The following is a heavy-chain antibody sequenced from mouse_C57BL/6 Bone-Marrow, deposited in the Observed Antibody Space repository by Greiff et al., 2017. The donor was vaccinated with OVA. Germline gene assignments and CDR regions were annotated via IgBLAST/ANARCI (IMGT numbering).Heavy chain of an antibody. CDR3: ARRWLLRLAWCAY. D-gene: IGHD2-3*01. CDR1: GYTFTGYW. Sequence: VKLMESGAELMKPGASVKLSCKATGYTFTGYWIEWVKQRPGHGLEWIGEILPGSGSTNYNEKFKGKATFTADTSSNTAYMQLSSLTTEDSAIYYCARRWLLRLAWCAYWGQGTLVTVSA. J-gene: IGHJ3*01. V-gene: IGHV1-9*01. CDR2: ILPGSGST.